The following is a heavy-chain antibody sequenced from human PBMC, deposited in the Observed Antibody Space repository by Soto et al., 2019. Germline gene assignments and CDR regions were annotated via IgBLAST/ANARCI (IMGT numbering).Heavy chain of an antibody. CDR1: GGTFSSYT. J-gene: IGHJ6*03. D-gene: IGHD2-2*01. CDR3: ARDDRKVVPAAIDYYYYYYMEV. CDR2: IIPILGIA. V-gene: IGHV1-69*04. Sequence: GASVKVSCKASGGTFSSYTISWVRQAPGQGLEWMGRIIPILGIANYAQKFQGRVTITADKSTSTAYMELSSLRSEDTAVYYCARDDRKVVPAAIDYYYYYYMEVWGKGTTATVSS.